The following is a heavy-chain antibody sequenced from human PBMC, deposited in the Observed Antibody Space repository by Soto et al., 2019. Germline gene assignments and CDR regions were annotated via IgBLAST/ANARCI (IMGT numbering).Heavy chain of an antibody. CDR2: INPSGGST. D-gene: IGHD3-3*01. Sequence: ASVKVSCKASGYTFTSYYMHWVRQAPGQGLEWMGIINPSGGSTSYAQKFQGRVTMTRDTSTSTVYMELSSLRSEDTAVYYCARELAPYYDFWSGRLDYWGQGTLVTVSS. V-gene: IGHV1-46*01. CDR3: ARELAPYYDFWSGRLDY. J-gene: IGHJ4*02. CDR1: GYTFTSYY.